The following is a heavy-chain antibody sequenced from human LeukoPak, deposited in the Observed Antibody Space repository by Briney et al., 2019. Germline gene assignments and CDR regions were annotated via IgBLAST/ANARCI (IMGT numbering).Heavy chain of an antibody. CDR2: IKQDGSEK. D-gene: IGHD6-6*01. J-gene: IGHJ4*02. CDR3: ARDDYSSSDY. CDR1: GFTFSRYW. V-gene: IGHV3-7*03. Sequence: GGSLRLSCAASGFTFSRYWMSWVRQAPGKGLEWVANIKQDGSEKYYVDSVKGRFTISRDNAKNSLYLQMNSLRAEDTAVYYCARDDYSSSDYWGQGTLDTVSS.